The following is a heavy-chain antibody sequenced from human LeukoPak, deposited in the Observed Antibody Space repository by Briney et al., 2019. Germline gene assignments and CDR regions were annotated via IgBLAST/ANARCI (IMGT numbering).Heavy chain of an antibody. CDR1: GASITSYY. D-gene: IGHD1-26*01. Sequence: SETLSLTCTVSGASITSYYWTWIRQPPGKGLEWIGYIYSSAHTDVNPSLKSRVTISVDASKSQVSLKQFSVTASDTALYYCARSPFVAGVGPTSWYFDLRGRGTLVTVSS. CDR2: IYSSAHT. V-gene: IGHV4-4*09. J-gene: IGHJ2*01. CDR3: ARSPFVAGVGPTSWYFDL.